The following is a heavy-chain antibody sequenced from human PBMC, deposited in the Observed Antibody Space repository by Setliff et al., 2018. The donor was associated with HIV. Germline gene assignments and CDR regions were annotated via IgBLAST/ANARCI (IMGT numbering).Heavy chain of an antibody. D-gene: IGHD3-3*01. Sequence: PSETLSLTCAVSGYSISSGYYWGWVRQPPGKGLEWIGHIYQSGNTYYKPSLRSRVNISVDTSKNQRSLKLTSVTATDTAVYYCARGGRGGLRFMADAFDIWGQGTVVTVSS. CDR1: GYSISSGYY. CDR2: IYQSGNT. J-gene: IGHJ3*02. V-gene: IGHV4-38-2*01. CDR3: ARGGRGGLRFMADAFDI.